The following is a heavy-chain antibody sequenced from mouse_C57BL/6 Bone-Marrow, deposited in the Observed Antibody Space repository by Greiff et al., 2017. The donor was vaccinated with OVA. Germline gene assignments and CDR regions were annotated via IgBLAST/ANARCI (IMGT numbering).Heavy chain of an antibody. V-gene: IGHV1-59*01. CDR2: IDPSDSYT. J-gene: IGHJ4*01. CDR1: GYTFTSYW. CDR3: AVYYQGAMDY. D-gene: IGHD1-1*01. Sequence: VQLQQPGAELVRPGTSVKLSCKASGYTFTSYWMHWVKQRPGQGLEWIGVIDPSDSYTNYNQKLKGKATLTVDTSSSTAYMQLSSLTSEDSAVYYCAVYYQGAMDYWGKGTSVTVSS.